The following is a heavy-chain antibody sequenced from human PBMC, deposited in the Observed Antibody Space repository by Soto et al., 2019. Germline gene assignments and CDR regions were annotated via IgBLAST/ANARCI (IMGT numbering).Heavy chain of an antibody. Sequence: SETLSLTCTVSGGSISSSSYYWGWIRQPPGKGLEWIGSIYYSGSTYYNPSLKSRVTISVDTSKNQFSLKLSSVTAADTAVYYCASQNFFVGVADTLDLLSLRGQGTLDPVSA. CDR3: ASQNFFVGVADTLDLLSL. CDR2: IYYSGST. CDR1: GGSISSSSYY. J-gene: IGHJ1*01. V-gene: IGHV4-39*01. D-gene: IGHD3-16*01.